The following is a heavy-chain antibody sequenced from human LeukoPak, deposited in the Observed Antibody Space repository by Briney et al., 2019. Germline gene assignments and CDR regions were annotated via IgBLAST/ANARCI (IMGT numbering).Heavy chain of an antibody. V-gene: IGHV1-2*02. CDR1: GYTFTGYY. CDR3: ARVYDSVYYYYYGMGV. D-gene: IGHD3-3*01. Sequence: ASVKVSCKASGYTFTGYYMHWVRQAPGQGLEWMGWINPNSGGTNYAQKFQGRVTMTRDTSISTAYMELSRLRSDDTAVYYCARVYDSVYYYYYGMGVWGQGTTVTVSS. J-gene: IGHJ6*02. CDR2: INPNSGGT.